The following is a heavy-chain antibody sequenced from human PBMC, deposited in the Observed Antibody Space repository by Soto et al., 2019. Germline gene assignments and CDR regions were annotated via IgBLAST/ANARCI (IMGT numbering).Heavy chain of an antibody. V-gene: IGHV4-39*01. Sequence: QLQLQESGPGLVKPSETLSLTCTVSGGSISSSSYYWGWIRQPPGKGLEWIGTIYYSGSTYYNPSLKSRVPRSVDTSKNPFSLKWSSVTAADTAVYYCARRNRSGSSSSYFDYWGQGTLVTVSS. CDR3: ARRNRSGSSSSYFDY. D-gene: IGHD6-13*01. CDR1: GGSISSSSYY. J-gene: IGHJ4*02. CDR2: IYYSGST.